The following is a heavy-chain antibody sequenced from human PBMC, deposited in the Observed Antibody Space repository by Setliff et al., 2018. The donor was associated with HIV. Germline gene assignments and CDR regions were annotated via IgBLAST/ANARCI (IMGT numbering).Heavy chain of an antibody. CDR3: ATGPLDY. J-gene: IGHJ4*02. Sequence: GGSLRLSCAASGFTFSNAWMNWVRQAPGKGLEWVGRIQSKADGGTTNYAAPVKGRFTISRDDSKNTVYLQMNSLKIDDTGLYYCATGPLDYWGQGTLVTVSS. CDR2: IQSKADGGTT. V-gene: IGHV3-15*07. CDR1: GFTFSNAW.